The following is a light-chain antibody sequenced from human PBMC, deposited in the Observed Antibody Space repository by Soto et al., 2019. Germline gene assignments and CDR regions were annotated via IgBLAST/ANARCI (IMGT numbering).Light chain of an antibody. CDR3: ATWDDSLNGHV. V-gene: IGLV1-36*01. Sequence: QSVLTQPPSVSEAPRQRVTISCFGSTSNIGNNAVNWYQQLPGKAPNLLIYHDDLLPSGVSDRFSGSKSGTSASLAISGLQSEDEADYYCATWDDSLNGHVFGGGTKLTVL. J-gene: IGLJ3*02. CDR1: TSNIGNNA. CDR2: HDD.